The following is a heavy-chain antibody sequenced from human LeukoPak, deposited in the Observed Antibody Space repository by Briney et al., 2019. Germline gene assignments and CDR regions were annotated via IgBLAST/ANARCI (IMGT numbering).Heavy chain of an antibody. CDR2: ISYDGKNK. CDR1: GFSFNTYG. Sequence: GGSLRLSCAASGFSFNTYGAHWIRQAPGKGLDWVAAISYDGKNKYYADSVKGRFTISRDTSKTTLDLQMNSLRVADTGLYYCASLPMERLPHNGFDIWCQGTMVTVSS. V-gene: IGHV3-30*03. CDR3: ASLPMERLPHNGFDI. J-gene: IGHJ3*02. D-gene: IGHD1-26*01.